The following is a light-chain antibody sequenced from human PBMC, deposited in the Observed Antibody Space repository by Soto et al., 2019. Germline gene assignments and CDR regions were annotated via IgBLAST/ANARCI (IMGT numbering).Light chain of an antibody. CDR2: EVN. CDR1: SSDVGSYNL. Sequence: QSVLTQPASVSGSPGQSITISCTGTSSDVGSYNLVSWYQQHPGKAPKLIIYEVNKRPSGVSIRFSGSKSGNTASLTISGLQAEDEADYSCCSYAGSSTFYVFGTGTKVTV. V-gene: IGLV2-23*02. CDR3: CSYAGSSTFYV. J-gene: IGLJ1*01.